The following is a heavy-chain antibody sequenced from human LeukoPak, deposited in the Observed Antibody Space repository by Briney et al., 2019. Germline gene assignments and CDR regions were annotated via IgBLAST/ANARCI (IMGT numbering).Heavy chain of an antibody. D-gene: IGHD1-26*01. V-gene: IGHV4-59*08. J-gene: IGHJ4*02. CDR3: ARHLYSGRYYGIDY. CDR1: GGSISSYY. Sequence: SETLSLTRSVSGGSISSYYWSWIRQPPGKELEWIGYIYDSGSTNYNPSLKSRVTISIDTSKNQFSLKLNSVTAADTAVYYCARHLYSGRYYGIDYWGQGTLVTVSS. CDR2: IYDSGST.